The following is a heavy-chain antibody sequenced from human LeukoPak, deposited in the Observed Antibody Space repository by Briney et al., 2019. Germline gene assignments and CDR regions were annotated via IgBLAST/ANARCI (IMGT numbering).Heavy chain of an antibody. CDR2: ISSSSSYI. Sequence: GGSLRLSCAASGFTFSSYSMNWVRQAPGKGLEWVSSISSSSSYIYYADSVKGRFTISRDNAKSSLYLQMNSLRAEDTAMYYCARDNSGAQYVAEYHRWGQGTLVTVSS. D-gene: IGHD1-26*01. CDR3: ARDNSGAQYVAEYHR. V-gene: IGHV3-21*01. CDR1: GFTFSSYS. J-gene: IGHJ1*01.